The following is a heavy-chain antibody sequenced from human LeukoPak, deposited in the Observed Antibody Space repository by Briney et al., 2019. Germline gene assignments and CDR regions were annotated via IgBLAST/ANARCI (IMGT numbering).Heavy chain of an antibody. CDR3: ATLKNNDYVWRSGGPPTIKGTQDC. CDR1: GVTFSYQP. Sequence: GGSLRLSCVVSGVTFSYQPMSSLRQAPGRGLEWVSGICGSGGSADYVDSVKGRFTSSRDNSKNTLYLQMNSLRAEDTAVYYCATLKNNDYVWRSGGPPTIKGTQDCWGQGTLVTVSS. V-gene: IGHV3-23*01. D-gene: IGHD3-16*01. J-gene: IGHJ4*02. CDR2: ICGSGGSA.